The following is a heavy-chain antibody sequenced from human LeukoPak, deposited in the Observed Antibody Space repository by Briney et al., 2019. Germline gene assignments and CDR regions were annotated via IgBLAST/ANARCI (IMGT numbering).Heavy chain of an antibody. CDR1: GGTFSSYA. V-gene: IGHV1-69*04. D-gene: IGHD4-23*01. Sequence: GSSVKVSCKASGGTFSSYAISWVRQAPGQGLEWMGRIIPFLGIANYAQKFQGRVTITADKSTSTAYMELSSLRSEDTAVYYCVRDPTLGNYGGNSVGDAFDIWGQGTMVTVSS. CDR3: VRDPTLGNYGGNSVGDAFDI. CDR2: IIPFLGIA. J-gene: IGHJ3*02.